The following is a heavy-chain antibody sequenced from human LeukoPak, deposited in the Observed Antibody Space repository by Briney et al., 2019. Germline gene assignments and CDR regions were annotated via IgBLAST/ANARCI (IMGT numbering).Heavy chain of an antibody. Sequence: GGSLRLSCAASGFTFSSYWMGWVRQAPGKGLEWVASIKQDGNEKYYVDSVKGRFTISRDNAENSLYLQMNSLRAEDTAFYYCARPLLYYYGSETYFWFDLWGQGTLVTVSS. J-gene: IGHJ5*02. CDR1: GFTFSSYW. CDR3: ARPLLYYYGSETYFWFDL. V-gene: IGHV3-7*01. CDR2: IKQDGNEK. D-gene: IGHD3-10*01.